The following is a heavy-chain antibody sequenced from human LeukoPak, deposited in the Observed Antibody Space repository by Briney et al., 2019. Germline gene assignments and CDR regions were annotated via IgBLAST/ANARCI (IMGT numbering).Heavy chain of an antibody. CDR2: IYYSGRT. D-gene: IGHD5-18*01. V-gene: IGHV4-39*01. J-gene: IGHJ3*02. CDR1: GGSVSSSTHY. CDR3: ARPDQRGYSYGYSAFDI. Sequence: PSETLSLTCTVSGGSVSSSTHYWGWIRQPPGKGLEWIGSIYYSGRTYYNPSLKSRVTISVDTSKNQFSLRLSSVTAADTAVYYCARPDQRGYSYGYSAFDIWGQGTMVTVSS.